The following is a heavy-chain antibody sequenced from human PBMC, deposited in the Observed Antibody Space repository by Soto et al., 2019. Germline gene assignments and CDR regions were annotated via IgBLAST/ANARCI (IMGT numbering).Heavy chain of an antibody. V-gene: IGHV4-4*02. Sequence: SETLSLTCAVSGGSISSSNWWSWVRQPPGKGLGWIGVIYHSGSTNYKPSLKCRVTISVDKSKNQFSLKLSSVTAADTAVYYCAREGQYSSCWQYYYYYYGMDVWGQGTTVTVSS. D-gene: IGHD6-19*01. CDR1: GGSISSSNW. CDR3: AREGQYSSCWQYYYYYYGMDV. CDR2: IYHSGST. J-gene: IGHJ6*02.